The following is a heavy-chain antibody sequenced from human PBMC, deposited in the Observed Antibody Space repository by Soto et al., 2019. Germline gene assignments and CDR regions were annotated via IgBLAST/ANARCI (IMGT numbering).Heavy chain of an antibody. CDR1: GESFSGYY. CDR2: INHRGYT. Sequence: SETLSLTCTVYGESFSGYYYSWIRQPPGKGLEWIGEINHRGYTNYNSSLKSRVTISVDTSKNQFSLNLISVTAADTAVYYCARVTAAAGAFAFDIWGQGTMVTVS. CDR3: ARVTAAAGAFAFDI. V-gene: IGHV4-34*01. D-gene: IGHD6-13*01. J-gene: IGHJ3*02.